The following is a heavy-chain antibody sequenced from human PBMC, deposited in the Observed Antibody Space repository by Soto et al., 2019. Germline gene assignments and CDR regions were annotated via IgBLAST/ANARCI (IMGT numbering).Heavy chain of an antibody. D-gene: IGHD2-2*02. Sequence: PGGSLRLSCAASGFTFSSYAMHWVRQAPGKGLEWVAVISYDGSNKYYADSVKGRFTISRDNSKNTLYLQMNSLRAEDTAVYYCARHRLPPPSYCSSTSCYTVWFDPWGQGTLVTVSS. J-gene: IGHJ5*02. CDR1: GFTFSSYA. CDR2: ISYDGSNK. CDR3: ARHRLPPPSYCSSTSCYTVWFDP. V-gene: IGHV3-30-3*01.